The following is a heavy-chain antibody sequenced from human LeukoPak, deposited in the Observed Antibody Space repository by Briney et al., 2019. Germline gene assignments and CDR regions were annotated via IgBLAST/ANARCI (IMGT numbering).Heavy chain of an antibody. J-gene: IGHJ4*02. D-gene: IGHD5-24*01. V-gene: IGHV3-30-3*01. CDR2: ISYDGSNK. CDR1: GFTFSSYA. Sequence: GGSLRLSCAASGFTFSSYAMHWVRQAPGKGLEWVAVISYDGSNKYYADSVKGRFTISRDNSKNTLYLQMNSLRAEDTAVYYCARDGDGYNYFDYWGRGTLVTVSS. CDR3: ARDGDGYNYFDY.